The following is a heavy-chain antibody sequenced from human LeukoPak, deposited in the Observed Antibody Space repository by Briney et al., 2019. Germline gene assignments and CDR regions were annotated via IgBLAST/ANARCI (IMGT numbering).Heavy chain of an antibody. CDR3: ARDLYSGSYLTN. V-gene: IGHV3-21*01. CDR1: GFTFSSYS. CDR2: ISSSSSYI. Sequence: SGGSLRLSCAASGFTFSSYSMNWVRQAPGKGLEWVSSISSSSSYIYYADSVKGRFTISRDNAKNSLYLQVNSLRAEDTAVYYCARDLYSGSYLTNWGQGTLVTVSS. J-gene: IGHJ4*02. D-gene: IGHD1-26*01.